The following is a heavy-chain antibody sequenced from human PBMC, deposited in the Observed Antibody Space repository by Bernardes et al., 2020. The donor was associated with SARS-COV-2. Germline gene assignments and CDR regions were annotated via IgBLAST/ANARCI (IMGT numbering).Heavy chain of an antibody. CDR2: FYERRST. V-gene: IGHV4-39*01. Sequence: AEPLYLTCSASGCPISSNPYYWSCNPQPPGKGREWIGSFYERRSTYYNPSLKSRVTLSVNTSKNQFSLIVASVTAADTAIYYCATSIRTRGIQTPSWFDAWGPGTLVTGSS. D-gene: IGHD2-2*01. CDR1: GCPISSNPYY. J-gene: IGHJ5*02. CDR3: ATSIRTRGIQTPSWFDA.